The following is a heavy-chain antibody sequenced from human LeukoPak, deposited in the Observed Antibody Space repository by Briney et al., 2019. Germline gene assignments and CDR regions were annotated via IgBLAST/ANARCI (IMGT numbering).Heavy chain of an antibody. D-gene: IGHD2-21*02. CDR1: GFTFSSYG. Sequence: GGSLRLSCAASGFTFSSYGMHWVRQAPGKGLEWVAVISYDGSNKYYADSVKGRFTISRDNSKNTLYLQMNSLRAEDTAVYYCAKDGMAYCGGDCYSSTDYWGQGTLVTVSS. CDR3: AKDGMAYCGGDCYSSTDY. V-gene: IGHV3-30*18. J-gene: IGHJ4*02. CDR2: ISYDGSNK.